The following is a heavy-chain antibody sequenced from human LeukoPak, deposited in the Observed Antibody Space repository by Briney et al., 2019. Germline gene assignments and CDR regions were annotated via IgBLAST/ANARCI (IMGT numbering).Heavy chain of an antibody. J-gene: IGHJ4*02. CDR3: ARERGFFHDTSGPY. Sequence: GGSLRLSCAASGFTVSSNYMSWVRQAPGKGLEWVANIKQDGSEKYYVDSVKGRFTVSRDNAKNSLYLQMNSLRAEDTAVYYCARERGFFHDTSGPYWGQGTLVTVSS. CDR1: GFTVSSNY. D-gene: IGHD3-22*01. V-gene: IGHV3-7*01. CDR2: IKQDGSEK.